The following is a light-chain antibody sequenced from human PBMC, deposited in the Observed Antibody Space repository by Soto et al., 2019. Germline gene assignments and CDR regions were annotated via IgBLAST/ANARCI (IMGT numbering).Light chain of an antibody. J-gene: IGLJ2*01. V-gene: IGLV2-8*01. CDR1: SSDGGGYNY. CDR3: SSYGGSNTVV. CDR2: EVS. Sequence: QSALTQPPSASGSPGQSVTISCTGSSSDGGGYNYFSWYHQHPGKAPKLMISEVSKRPSGVPDRLSGSKSGNTASLTVSGLQAEDEADYYCSSYGGSNTVVFVGGTKLTVL.